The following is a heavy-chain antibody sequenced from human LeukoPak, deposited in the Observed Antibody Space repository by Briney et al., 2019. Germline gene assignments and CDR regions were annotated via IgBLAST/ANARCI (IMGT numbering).Heavy chain of an antibody. V-gene: IGHV3-7*01. CDR3: ATYTHWVAGDV. CDR2: MNQDGSAK. J-gene: IGHJ6*02. D-gene: IGHD3-16*01. CDR1: GFTFSDSW. Sequence: GGSLRLSCAASGFTFSDSWMSWVRQAPGKGPEWVANMNQDGSAKGYVDSVKGRFTISRDNARNSLYLQMSSLRPEDTAVYYCATYTHWVAGDVWGQGTTVTVSS.